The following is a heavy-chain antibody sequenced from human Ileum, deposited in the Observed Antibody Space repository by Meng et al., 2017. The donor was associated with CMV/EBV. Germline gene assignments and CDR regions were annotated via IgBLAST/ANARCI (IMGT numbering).Heavy chain of an antibody. D-gene: IGHD2-15*01. CDR3: ARDLLPFYYYGMDV. J-gene: IGHJ6*02. Sequence: SCAASGFTFSSYGMHWLRQAPGKGLEWVAFIRYDGSNAFYADSVKGRFNISRDNSKYNLYLHMNSLRAEDTAIYYCARDLLPFYYYGMDVWGQGTTVTVSS. CDR2: IRYDGSNA. CDR1: GFTFSSYG. V-gene: IGHV3-30*02.